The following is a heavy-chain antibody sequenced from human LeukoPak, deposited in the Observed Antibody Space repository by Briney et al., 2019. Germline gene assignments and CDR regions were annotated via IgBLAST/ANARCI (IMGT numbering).Heavy chain of an antibody. D-gene: IGHD3-22*01. CDR1: GYTFTGYY. CDR3: ARAMYYYDSSGYYDYFDY. J-gene: IGHJ4*02. V-gene: IGHV1-2*02. CDR2: INPNSGGT. Sequence: ASVKVPCKASGYTFTGYYMHWVRQAPGQGLEWMGWINPNSGGTNYAQKFQGRVTMTRDTSISTAYMELSRLRSDDTAVYYCARAMYYYDSSGYYDYFDYWGQGTLVTVSS.